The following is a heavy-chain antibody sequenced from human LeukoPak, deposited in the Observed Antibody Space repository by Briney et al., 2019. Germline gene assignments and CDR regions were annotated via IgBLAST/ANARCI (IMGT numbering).Heavy chain of an antibody. CDR1: GFTFSSYS. CDR3: ARDASNTKAERYYYYMDA. Sequence: GGSLRLSCAASGFTFSSYSMNWVRQAPGKGLEWVSSISSSSSYIYYADSVKGRFTISRDNAKNSLYLQMNSLRAEDTAVYYCARDASNTKAERYYYYMDAWGKGTTVTVSS. CDR2: ISSSSSYI. D-gene: IGHD3-3*01. J-gene: IGHJ6*03. V-gene: IGHV3-21*01.